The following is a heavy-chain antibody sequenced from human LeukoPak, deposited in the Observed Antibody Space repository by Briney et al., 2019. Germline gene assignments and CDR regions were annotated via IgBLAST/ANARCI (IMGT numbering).Heavy chain of an antibody. Sequence: GGSLRLSCAASGFSFSSYTMNWVRQAPGKGLEWVSSISSGSGYIYYADSVKGRFTISRDNAKNSLYLQMNSLRDEDTAVYYCARPESESSGSLGAFDVWGQGTIVTVSS. CDR3: ARPESESSGSLGAFDV. CDR1: GFSFSSYT. V-gene: IGHV3-21*01. J-gene: IGHJ3*01. D-gene: IGHD3-22*01. CDR2: ISSGSGYI.